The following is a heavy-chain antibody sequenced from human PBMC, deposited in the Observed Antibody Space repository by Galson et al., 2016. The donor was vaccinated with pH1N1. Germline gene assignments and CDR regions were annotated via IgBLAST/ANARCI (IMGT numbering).Heavy chain of an antibody. CDR2: IQFDSSTE. Sequence: SLRLSCAASGFTFRTSGMHWVRQAPGKGLEWVAFIQFDSSTEYYADSVRGRFTVSRDNSKNTVYPQMNSLRAEDTAVYYCAREGSRNHLGGFDFWGQGTLVTVSS. CDR3: AREGSRNHLGGFDF. V-gene: IGHV3-30*02. D-gene: IGHD3-16*01. CDR1: GFTFRTSG. J-gene: IGHJ4*02.